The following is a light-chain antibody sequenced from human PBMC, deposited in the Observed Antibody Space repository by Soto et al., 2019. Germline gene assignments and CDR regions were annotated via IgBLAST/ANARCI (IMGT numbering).Light chain of an antibody. J-gene: IGLJ2*01. Sequence: QSVLTQPASVSGSPGQSITISCTGTNSDVGGHNFVSWYQHRPGKAPKLIIYEVSNRPSGLSSRFSGSKSGNTASLLISGLQSEDEAEYFCTSYTTTRNVVFGGGTQLTVL. CDR1: NSDVGGHNF. V-gene: IGLV2-14*01. CDR3: TSYTTTRNVV. CDR2: EVS.